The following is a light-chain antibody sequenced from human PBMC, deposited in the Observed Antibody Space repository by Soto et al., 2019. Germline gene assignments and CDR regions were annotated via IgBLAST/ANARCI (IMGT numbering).Light chain of an antibody. CDR1: QSVSSY. CDR3: QQRSNWP. CDR2: DAS. Sequence: EIVLTQSPATLSLSPGERATLSCRASQSVSSYLAWYQQKPGQAPRLLIYDASNRATGIPARFSGSGSGTDFTLTISSLEPEDVAVYCCQQRSNWPFGPGTKVDIK. V-gene: IGKV3-11*01. J-gene: IGKJ3*01.